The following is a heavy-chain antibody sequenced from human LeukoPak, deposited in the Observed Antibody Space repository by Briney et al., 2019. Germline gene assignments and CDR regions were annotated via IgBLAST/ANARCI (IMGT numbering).Heavy chain of an antibody. CDR3: ARSYSSDWYFFDY. V-gene: IGHV3-7*01. Sequence: PGGSLRLSCAASRFTFSRYWMSWVRQAPGKGLEWLANIKQDGREKYYVDSVKGRFNISRDNAKNSLYLQMNSLRAEDTAVYYCARSYSSDWYFFDYWGRGTLVTVSS. CDR1: RFTFSRYW. D-gene: IGHD6-19*01. J-gene: IGHJ4*02. CDR2: IKQDGREK.